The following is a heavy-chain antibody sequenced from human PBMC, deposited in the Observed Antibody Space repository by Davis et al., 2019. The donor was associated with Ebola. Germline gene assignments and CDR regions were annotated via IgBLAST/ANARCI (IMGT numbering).Heavy chain of an antibody. CDR3: ARGRFLEWAIDY. V-gene: IGHV4-59*01. CDR2: IYYSGST. Sequence: SETLSLTCTVSGGSISSYYWSWIRQPPGKGLEWIGYIYYSGSTNYNPSLKSRVTISVDTSKNQFSLKLSSVTAADTAEYYCARGRFLEWAIDYWGQGTLVTVSS. J-gene: IGHJ4*02. D-gene: IGHD3-3*01. CDR1: GGSISSYY.